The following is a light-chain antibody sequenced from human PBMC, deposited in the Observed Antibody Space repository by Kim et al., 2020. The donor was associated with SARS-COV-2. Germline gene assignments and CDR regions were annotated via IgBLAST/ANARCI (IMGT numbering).Light chain of an antibody. CDR2: STS. CDR1: TGAVTSGYY. Sequence: QAVVTQEPSLTVSPGGTVTLTCASSTGAVTSGYYPNWFQQKPGQAPRALIYSTSNKYSWTPARFSGSLLGDKAALTLSGVQPEDEAEYYCLIYYRGGRVFGGGTQLTVL. V-gene: IGLV7-43*01. CDR3: LIYYRGGRV. J-gene: IGLJ3*02.